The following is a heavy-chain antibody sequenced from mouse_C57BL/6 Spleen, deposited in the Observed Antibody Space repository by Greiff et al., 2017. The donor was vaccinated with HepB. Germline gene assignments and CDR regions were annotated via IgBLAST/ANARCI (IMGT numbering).Heavy chain of an antibody. J-gene: IGHJ1*03. Sequence: QVQLQQSGAELVMPGASVKLSCKASGYTFTSYWMHWVKQRPGQGLEWIGEIDPSDSYTNYNQKFKGKSTLTVDKSSSTAYMQLSSLTSEDSAVYYCARGGFTTAWYFDGWGTGTTVTVSS. CDR2: IDPSDSYT. D-gene: IGHD1-2*01. CDR1: GYTFTSYW. CDR3: ARGGFTTAWYFDG. V-gene: IGHV1-69*01.